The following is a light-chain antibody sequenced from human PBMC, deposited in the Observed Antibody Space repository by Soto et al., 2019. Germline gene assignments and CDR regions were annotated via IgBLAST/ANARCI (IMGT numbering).Light chain of an antibody. J-gene: IGKJ2*01. Sequence: DIVMTQSPDSLAVSLGERATINCKSSQSLLYRSNNKNYLAWYQQKAGQPPRLLIYWASTRESGVPDRFSGSGSGTDFALTISSLQAEDVAVYYCHQYYGISDTFGQGTKLEIK. CDR3: HQYYGISDT. CDR1: QSLLYRSNNKNY. CDR2: WAS. V-gene: IGKV4-1*01.